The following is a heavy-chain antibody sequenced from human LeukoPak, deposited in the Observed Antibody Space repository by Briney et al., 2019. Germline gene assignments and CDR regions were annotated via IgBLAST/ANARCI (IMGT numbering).Heavy chain of an antibody. J-gene: IGHJ1*01. CDR2: ISYDGSNK. CDR1: GFTFSSYG. Sequence: GSLRLSCAASGFTFSSYGMHWVRQAPGKGLEWVAVISYDGSNKYYADSVKGRFTISRDNSKNTLYLQMNSLRAEDTAVYYCARDPSSSGWSFQHWGQGTLVTVSS. D-gene: IGHD6-19*01. V-gene: IGHV3-30*03. CDR3: ARDPSSSGWSFQH.